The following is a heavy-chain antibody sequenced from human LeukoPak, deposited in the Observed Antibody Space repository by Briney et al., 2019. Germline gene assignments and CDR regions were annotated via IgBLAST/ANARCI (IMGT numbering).Heavy chain of an antibody. Sequence: GGSLRLSCAASGFTFSSYAMSWVRQAPGKGLEWVAVISYDGSNKYYADSVKGRFTISRDNSKNTLYLQMNSLRAEDTAVYYCAKTPPPPPASMVRGPPDYWGQGTLVTVSS. J-gene: IGHJ4*02. D-gene: IGHD3-10*01. V-gene: IGHV3-30*18. CDR2: ISYDGSNK. CDR3: AKTPPPPPASMVRGPPDY. CDR1: GFTFSSYA.